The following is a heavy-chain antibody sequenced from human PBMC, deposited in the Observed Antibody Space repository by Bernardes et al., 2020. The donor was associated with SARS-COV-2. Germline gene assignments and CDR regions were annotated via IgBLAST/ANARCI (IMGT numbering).Heavy chain of an antibody. CDR3: ATTSAIVATRAWFDP. D-gene: IGHD5-12*01. CDR2: FDPEDGET. CDR1: GYTLTELS. Sequence: ASVKVSCKVSGYTLTELSMHWVRQAPGKGLEWMGGFDPEDGETIYAQKFQGRVTMTEDTSTDTAYMELSSLRSEDTAVYYCATTSAIVATRAWFDPWGQGTLVTVSS. J-gene: IGHJ5*02. V-gene: IGHV1-24*01.